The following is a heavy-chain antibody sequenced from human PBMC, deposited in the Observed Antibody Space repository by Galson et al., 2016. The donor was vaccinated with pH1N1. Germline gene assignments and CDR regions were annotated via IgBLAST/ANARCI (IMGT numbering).Heavy chain of an antibody. CDR3: ARDLARQRDH. V-gene: IGHV1-46*01. CDR1: GYSFTRYY. CDR2: IDPSSGGT. Sequence: SVKVSCKASGYSFTRYYIHWVQQAPGQGFEWMGVIDPSSGGTTYAQRFQGRLTLTSDTSSSTVSMELSRLTSEDTALYSCARDLARQRDHWGQGTLVTVSS. J-gene: IGHJ4*02.